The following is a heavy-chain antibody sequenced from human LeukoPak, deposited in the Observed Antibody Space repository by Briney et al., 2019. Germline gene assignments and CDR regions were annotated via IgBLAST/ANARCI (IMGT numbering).Heavy chain of an antibody. Sequence: GGSLRLSCAASGFTFSSYAMNWVRQAPGQGLEWVSSISGSGGNTRYADSVKGRFTISRDNSKNTLYLQMNSLRAEDTAVYYCLSLYDILTDPWGQGTLVTVSS. CDR2: ISGSGGNT. J-gene: IGHJ5*02. V-gene: IGHV3-23*01. CDR3: LSLYDILTDP. D-gene: IGHD3-9*01. CDR1: GFTFSSYA.